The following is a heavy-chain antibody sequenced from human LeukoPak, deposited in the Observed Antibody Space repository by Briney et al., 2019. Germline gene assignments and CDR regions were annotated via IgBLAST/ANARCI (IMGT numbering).Heavy chain of an antibody. Sequence: GGSLTLSCAPWGFTYSSYAMRGLRPAPGKGVEWASAICGSGGSPYYAHSVKGPFNISRNNSKNTLYLQMNRLRAEDTAVYYCAKGAGTIDYYYYMDVWGKGTTVTVSS. V-gene: IGHV3-23*01. D-gene: IGHD1-7*01. CDR1: GFTYSSYA. J-gene: IGHJ6*03. CDR3: AKGAGTIDYYYYMDV. CDR2: ICGSGGSP.